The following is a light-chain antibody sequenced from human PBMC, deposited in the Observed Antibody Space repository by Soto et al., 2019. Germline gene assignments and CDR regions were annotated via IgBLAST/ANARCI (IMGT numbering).Light chain of an antibody. Sequence: IVMTQSPATLSVSPGEGVTLSCRASENVGTNLAWYQQKPGQVPRLLIYGSSTRATGIPANFSGSGSGTEFPFTTRSLQSADFCIYYFQPYYHLGLSFRGGTKVEIK. CDR2: GSS. V-gene: IGKV3D-15*01. J-gene: IGKJ4*02. CDR3: QPYYHLGLS. CDR1: ENVGTN.